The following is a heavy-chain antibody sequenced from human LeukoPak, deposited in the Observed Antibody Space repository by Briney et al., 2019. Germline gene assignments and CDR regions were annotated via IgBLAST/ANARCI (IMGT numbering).Heavy chain of an antibody. V-gene: IGHV4-34*01. D-gene: IGHD3-22*01. CDR3: ARTYTYYDSSGYYPYYFDY. CDR2: INHSGST. Sequence: PSETLSLTCAVYGVSFSGYYWSWIRQPPGKGLEWIGEINHSGSTNYNPSLKSRVTISVDTSKNQFSLKLSSVTAADTAVYYCARTYTYYDSSGYYPYYFDYWGQGTLVTVSS. CDR1: GVSFSGYY. J-gene: IGHJ4*02.